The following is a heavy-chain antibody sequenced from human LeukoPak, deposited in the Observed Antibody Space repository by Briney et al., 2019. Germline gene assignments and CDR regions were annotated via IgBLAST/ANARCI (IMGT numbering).Heavy chain of an antibody. V-gene: IGHV1-24*01. Sequence: ASVKVSCKVSGYTLIELSMHWVRQAPEKGLEWMGGFDPGDVETVYAQKFQGRVTMTEDTSTDTVYMELSSLISEDTAVYYCATMRPPLFAFDIWGQATMVTVSS. CDR2: FDPGDVET. CDR1: GYTLIELS. CDR3: ATMRPPLFAFDI. J-gene: IGHJ3*02.